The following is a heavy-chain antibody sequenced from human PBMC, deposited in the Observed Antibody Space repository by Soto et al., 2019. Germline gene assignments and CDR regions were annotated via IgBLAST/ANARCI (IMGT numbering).Heavy chain of an antibody. CDR1: GYTFTSYG. D-gene: IGHD4-17*01. Sequence: ASVKVSCKASGYTFTSYGISWVRQAPGQGLEWIKWISAYKGNTNYAQKHQGRVTMNTDTSTSTAYKELRRLKSDDTAVYYCARTPEGADYPHQHWGQGTLVTVSS. CDR3: ARTPEGADYPHQH. CDR2: ISAYKGNT. J-gene: IGHJ1*01. V-gene: IGHV1-18*01.